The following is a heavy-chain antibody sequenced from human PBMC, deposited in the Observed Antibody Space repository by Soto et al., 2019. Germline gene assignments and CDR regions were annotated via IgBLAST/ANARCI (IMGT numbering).Heavy chain of an antibody. V-gene: IGHV1-69*06. Sequence: SVKVSCKASGVTLSSFINYPINWVRQAPGQGLEWMGGIVPNVGTVNYAQKFQGRVTITADKSTGTAYMEVSSLRSEDTALYYCARRDTSGFLRYFDNWGQGTLVTVSS. CDR3: ARRDTSGFLRYFDN. CDR1: GVTLSSFINYP. D-gene: IGHD3-3*01. J-gene: IGHJ4*02. CDR2: IVPNVGTV.